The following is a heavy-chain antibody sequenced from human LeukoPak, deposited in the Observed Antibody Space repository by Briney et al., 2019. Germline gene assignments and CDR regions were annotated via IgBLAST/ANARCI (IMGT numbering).Heavy chain of an antibody. CDR2: IYHSGST. Sequence: SETLSLTCTVSGYSISSGYYWGWIRQPPGKGLEWIGSIYHSGSTYYNPSLKSRVTISVDTSKNQFSLKLSSVTAADTAVYYCAREVLYGSGSYDGRWFDPWGQGTLVTVSS. CDR1: GYSISSGYY. J-gene: IGHJ5*02. D-gene: IGHD3-10*01. V-gene: IGHV4-38-2*02. CDR3: AREVLYGSGSYDGRWFDP.